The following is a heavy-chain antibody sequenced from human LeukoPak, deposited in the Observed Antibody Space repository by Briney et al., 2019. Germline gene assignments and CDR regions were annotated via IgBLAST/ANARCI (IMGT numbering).Heavy chain of an antibody. CDR1: GFTFSSYG. CDR2: ISYDGSNK. CDR3: AKDRDDILTGVYGMDV. D-gene: IGHD3-9*01. Sequence: GGSLRLSCAASGFTFSSYGMHWVRQAPGKGLEWVAVISYDGSNKYYADSVKGRFTISRDNSKNTLYLQMNSLRAEDTAVYYCAKDRDDILTGVYGMDVWGQGTTVTVSS. V-gene: IGHV3-30*18. J-gene: IGHJ6*02.